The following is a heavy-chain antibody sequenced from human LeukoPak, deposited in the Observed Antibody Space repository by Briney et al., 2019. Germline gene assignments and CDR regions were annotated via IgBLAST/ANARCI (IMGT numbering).Heavy chain of an antibody. CDR1: GFTFSSNG. J-gene: IGHJ4*02. CDR2: IRYDGSDK. D-gene: IGHD2-2*02. CDR3: ATDEYLALGY. Sequence: PGGSLRLSCAASGFTFSSNGMHWVRQAPGKGLEWVAFIRYDGSDKYYADSVKGRFTISRDNSKNTMYQQMNSLRVEDTAIYNCATDEYLALGYWGQGTLVTVSS. V-gene: IGHV3-30*02.